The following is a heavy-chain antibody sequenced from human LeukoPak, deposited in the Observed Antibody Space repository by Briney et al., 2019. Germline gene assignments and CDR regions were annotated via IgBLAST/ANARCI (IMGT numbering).Heavy chain of an antibody. J-gene: IGHJ4*02. D-gene: IGHD4-17*01. CDR2: ISESAEAT. CDR1: GFALRDYG. V-gene: IGHV3-23*01. CDR3: AKDPWTLDGDYRDT. Sequence: HPGVSPRLSCAASGFALRDYGMSWVRQPPGKGVEGVSSISESAEATYYTDTVQGRFTISRDNSKNTMYLQMSDLRAEDTAVYYCAKDPWTLDGDYRDTWGQGTLVTVSS.